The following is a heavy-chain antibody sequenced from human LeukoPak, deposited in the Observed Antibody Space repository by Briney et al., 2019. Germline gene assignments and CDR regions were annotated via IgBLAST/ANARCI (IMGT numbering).Heavy chain of an antibody. Sequence: PGGSLRLSCAASGFTFTTYAINWVRQAPGKGLEWVSGISGGGDKAYYADSVNGRLTISRDNSESTVSLQMSSLRAEDTALYYCAKDLALAGTGGGFDVWGQGTRVAVSS. CDR1: GFTFTTYA. J-gene: IGHJ3*01. CDR2: ISGGGDKA. CDR3: AKDLALAGTGGGFDV. V-gene: IGHV3-23*01. D-gene: IGHD6-19*01.